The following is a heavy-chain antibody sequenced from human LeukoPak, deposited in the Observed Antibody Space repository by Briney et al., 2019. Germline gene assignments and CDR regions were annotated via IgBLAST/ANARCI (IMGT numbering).Heavy chain of an antibody. J-gene: IGHJ4*02. CDR1: GDSVSSNSAA. V-gene: IGHV6-1*01. CDR2: TYYRSTWYN. D-gene: IGHD3-10*01. Sequence: SQTLSLTCVISGDSVSSNSAAWNWIRQSPSRGLEWLGRTYYRSTWYNDYAVSVESRITINPDTSKNQSSLQLNAVTPEDTAMDYCARGGSGLDYWGQGTLVSVSS. CDR3: ARGGSGLDY.